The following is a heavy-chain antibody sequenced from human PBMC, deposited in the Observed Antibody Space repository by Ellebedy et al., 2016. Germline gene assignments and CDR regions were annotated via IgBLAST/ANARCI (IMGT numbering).Heavy chain of an antibody. D-gene: IGHD3-10*01. CDR1: GFTFSSYA. J-gene: IGHJ4*02. CDR2: ISYDGSNK. CDR3: AGAWEYYYGSGSYFSLGY. V-gene: IGHV3-30-3*01. Sequence: GESLKISXAASGFTFSSYAMHWVRQAPGKGLEWVAVISYDGSNKYYADSVKGRFTISRDNSKNTLYLQMNSLRAEDTAVYYCAGAWEYYYGSGSYFSLGYWGQGTLVTVSS.